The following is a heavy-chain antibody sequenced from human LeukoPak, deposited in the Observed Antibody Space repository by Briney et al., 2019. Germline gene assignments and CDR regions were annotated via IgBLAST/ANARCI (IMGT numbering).Heavy chain of an antibody. CDR1: GDSISSYS. J-gene: IGHJ4*02. D-gene: IGHD2-2*01. CDR3: ARAQGDIVVVPAAIRFDY. Sequence: SETLSLTCTVSGDSISSYSWNWIRQPPGKGLEWIGYIYHSGSTYYNPSLKSRVTISVDRSKNQFSLKLSSVTAADTAVYYCARAQGDIVVVPAAIRFDYWGQGTLVTVSS. V-gene: IGHV4-59*12. CDR2: IYHSGST.